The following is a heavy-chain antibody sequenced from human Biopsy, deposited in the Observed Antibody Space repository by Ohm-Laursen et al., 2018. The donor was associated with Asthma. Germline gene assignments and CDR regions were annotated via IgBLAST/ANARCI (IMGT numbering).Heavy chain of an antibody. CDR2: ILFDGRKI. CDR3: AGTFHFWSPYHAEHYQL. CDR1: GFNFHNYG. Sequence: SLRLSCAASGFNFHNYGMNWVRRAPGKGLEWVAQILFDGRKINYPDSVKGRFTISRDNSKNMVYLQMNSLRAEDTAVYYCAGTFHFWSPYHAEHYQLWGQGTLVTVPS. J-gene: IGHJ1*01. D-gene: IGHD3-3*02. V-gene: IGHV3-30*03.